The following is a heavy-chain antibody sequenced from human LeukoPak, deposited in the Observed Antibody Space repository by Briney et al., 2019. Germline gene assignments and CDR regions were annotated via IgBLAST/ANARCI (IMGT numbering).Heavy chain of an antibody. CDR3: AISEYSSSESDY. CDR2: IYTSGST. CDR1: GGSISSGSYY. J-gene: IGHJ4*02. Sequence: SQTLSLTCTVSGGSISSGSYYWSWIRQPAGKGLEWIGRIYTSGSTNYNPSLKSRVTISVDTSKNQFSLKLSSVTAADTAVYYCAISEYSSSESDYWGQGTLVTVSS. D-gene: IGHD6-6*01. V-gene: IGHV4-61*02.